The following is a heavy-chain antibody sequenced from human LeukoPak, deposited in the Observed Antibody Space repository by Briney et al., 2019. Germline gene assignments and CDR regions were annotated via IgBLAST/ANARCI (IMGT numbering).Heavy chain of an antibody. V-gene: IGHV3-20*04. CDR1: GFTFDDYG. D-gene: IGHD4-11*01. CDR2: INWNGVST. CDR3: ARALSNYVDYHYYYYIDV. Sequence: GGSLRLSCAASGFTFDDYGMSWVRQAPGKGLEWVSGINWNGVSTSYVDSVKGRFTISRDNAKNSLYLQMNSLRAEDTALYYCARALSNYVDYHYYYYIDVWGKGTTVTVSS. J-gene: IGHJ6*03.